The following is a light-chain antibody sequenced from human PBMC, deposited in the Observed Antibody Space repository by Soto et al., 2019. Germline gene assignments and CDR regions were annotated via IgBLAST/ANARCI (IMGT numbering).Light chain of an antibody. CDR3: SSYTSATTYV. J-gene: IGLJ1*01. CDR2: DVS. Sequence: QSALTQPASVSGSPGQSITISCTGTSSDVGAYNYDSWYQQYPGEAPKVIIYDVSHRPAGVSNRCSGSKSGNTASLTISGLQTQDEADYYCSSYTSATTYVFGTGTQLTVL. V-gene: IGLV2-14*01. CDR1: SSDVGAYNY.